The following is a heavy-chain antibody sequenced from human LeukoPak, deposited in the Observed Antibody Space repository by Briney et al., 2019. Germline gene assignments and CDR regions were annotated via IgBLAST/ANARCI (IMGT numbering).Heavy chain of an antibody. V-gene: IGHV1-46*01. CDR3: ARDQEELWFGSNWFDP. CDR1: GYTFTSYG. CDR2: INPSGGST. D-gene: IGHD3-10*01. Sequence: ASVTVSCKASGYTFTSYGISWVRQAPGQGLEWMGIINPSGGSTSYAQKFQGRVTMTRDTSTSTVYMELSSLRSEDTAVYYCARDQEELWFGSNWFDPWGQGTLVTVSS. J-gene: IGHJ5*02.